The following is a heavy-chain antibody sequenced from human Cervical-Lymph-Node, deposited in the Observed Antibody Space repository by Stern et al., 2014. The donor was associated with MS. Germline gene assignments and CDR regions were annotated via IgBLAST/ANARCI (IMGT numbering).Heavy chain of an antibody. Sequence: VQLVESGGGVVPPGTSLRLSCAASGFTFRSYGMHWVRQAPGKGLEWVALVWYDGSTAYSRNSVKGRFTISRDNSNNKLSLQMYSLTAEDTAVYYCARCHTPYAYNYLFDYWGRGTLVTVSS. J-gene: IGHJ4*02. CDR3: ARCHTPYAYNYLFDY. D-gene: IGHD5-24*01. CDR1: GFTFRSYG. V-gene: IGHV3-33*01. CDR2: VWYDGSTA.